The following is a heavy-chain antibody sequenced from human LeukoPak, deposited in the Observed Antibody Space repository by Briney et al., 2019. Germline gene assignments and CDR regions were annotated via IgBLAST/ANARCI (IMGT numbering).Heavy chain of an antibody. J-gene: IGHJ4*02. V-gene: IGHV4-61*02. CDR2: IYSSGST. D-gene: IGHD5-12*01. Sequence: SQTLSLTCTVSGGSISSVGYYWSWIRQHPGKGLDWIGRIYSSGSTGHNPSLKSRVTMSLATSKNQFPLNLSSVTAADTAVYYCARVDIRTAFFDYWGQGTLVTVSS. CDR1: GGSISSVGYY. CDR3: ARVDIRTAFFDY.